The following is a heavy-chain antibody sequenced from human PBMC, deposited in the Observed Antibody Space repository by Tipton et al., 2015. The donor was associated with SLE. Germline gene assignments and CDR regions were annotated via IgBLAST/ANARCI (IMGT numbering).Heavy chain of an antibody. CDR1: GGSVNSYYY. V-gene: IGHV4-59*02. D-gene: IGHD3-22*01. J-gene: IGHJ3*02. CDR2: ISYRGST. CDR3: ARYDYDSTGSNAFEI. Sequence: TLSLTCTVSGGSVNSYYYWSWIRQPPGKGLEWIGYISYRGSTSYHPSLNSRVTISVDTSKNQFSLRLTSVTAADTAVYFCARYDYDSTGSNAFEIWGQGTLVTVS.